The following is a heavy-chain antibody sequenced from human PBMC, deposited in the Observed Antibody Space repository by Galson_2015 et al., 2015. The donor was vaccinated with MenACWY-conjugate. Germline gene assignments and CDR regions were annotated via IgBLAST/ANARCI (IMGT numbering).Heavy chain of an antibody. D-gene: IGHD6-19*01. Sequence: ETLSLTCSVSGASISTDYWSWIRQPPGKGLEWIGYIHHSGSTKYNPSLKTRITMSLDTSENQFSLKLSSVTAADTAVYYCARWVAVKMIEYCGQGTLVTVSS. CDR3: ARWVAVKMIEY. CDR2: IHHSGST. CDR1: GASISTDY. J-gene: IGHJ4*02. V-gene: IGHV4-59*01.